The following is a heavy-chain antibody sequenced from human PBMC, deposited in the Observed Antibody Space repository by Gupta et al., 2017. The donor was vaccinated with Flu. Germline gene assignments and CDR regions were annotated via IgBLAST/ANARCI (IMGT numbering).Heavy chain of an antibody. V-gene: IGHV3-15*01. CDR2: LKSKTDGGTT. Sequence: EVQLVESGGGLVKPGGSLRLSWAASGFTFTDAWMNWVRQAPGKGLEWVGRLKSKTDGGTTDYAAPVKGRFIISRDDSKDTLYLQMNSLKSEDTAVYYCTTDSSGGITFDIWGQGTMVTVSS. CDR1: GFTFTDAW. D-gene: IGHD3-10*01. CDR3: TTDSSGGITFDI. J-gene: IGHJ3*02.